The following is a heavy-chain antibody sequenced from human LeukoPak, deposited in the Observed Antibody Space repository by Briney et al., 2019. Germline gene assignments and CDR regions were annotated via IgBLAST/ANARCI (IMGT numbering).Heavy chain of an antibody. V-gene: IGHV3-74*01. D-gene: IGHD5-24*01. J-gene: IGHJ4*02. CDR1: GFTFSNYW. CDR2: VNTDESRT. Sequence: GGSLRLSCVASGFTFSNYWMHWVRQAPGKGLVWVSRVNTDESRTNYADSVKGRLTISRDNSKNTLYLQMNSLRAEDTAVYYCANDWATKWYYFDYWGQGTLVTVSS. CDR3: ANDWATKWYYFDY.